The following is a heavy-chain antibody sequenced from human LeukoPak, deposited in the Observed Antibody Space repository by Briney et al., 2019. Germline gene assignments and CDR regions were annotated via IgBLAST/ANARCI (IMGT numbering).Heavy chain of an antibody. J-gene: IGHJ4*02. Sequence: PSETLSLTCAVYGGSFSGYYWSWIRQPPGKGLEWIGYIYYSGSTNYNPSLKSRVTISVDTSKNQFSLKLSSVTAADTAVYYCARDSTFSRFDYWGQGTLVTVSS. CDR2: IYYSGST. CDR3: ARDSTFSRFDY. V-gene: IGHV4-59*01. D-gene: IGHD3-16*01. CDR1: GGSFSGYY.